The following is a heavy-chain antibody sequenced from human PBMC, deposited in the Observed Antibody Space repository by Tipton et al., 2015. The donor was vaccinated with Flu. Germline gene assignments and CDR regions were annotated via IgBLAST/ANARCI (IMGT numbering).Heavy chain of an antibody. CDR3: VRRDGIVAATGDF. D-gene: IGHD6-25*01. Sequence: VQLVQSGAEVREPGESLKISCKGSGYTFTDFWIAWVCQMPGKGLECMGNIYPGDSDTRYSPSFQGQVTISADKSINTAYLQWSSRRASDTARYYCVRRDGIVAATGDFSGQRTLITVSS. CDR2: IYPGDSDT. J-gene: IGHJ4*02. CDR1: GYTFTDFW. V-gene: IGHV5-51*03.